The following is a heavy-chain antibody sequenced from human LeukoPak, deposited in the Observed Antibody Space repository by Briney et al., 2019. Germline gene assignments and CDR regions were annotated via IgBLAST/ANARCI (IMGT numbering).Heavy chain of an antibody. CDR2: IYYSGSS. CDR3: ARAPLANGVCFDY. D-gene: IGHD2-8*01. J-gene: IGHJ4*02. CDR1: GGSINNGGYY. V-gene: IGHV4-31*03. Sequence: KTSQTLSLTCTVSGGSINNGGYYWSWIRQHPGKGLEWIGYIYYSGSSYYNPSLRSRVTISVDTSKNHFSLKLSSVTAADTAVYYCARAPLANGVCFDYWGQGTLVTVSS.